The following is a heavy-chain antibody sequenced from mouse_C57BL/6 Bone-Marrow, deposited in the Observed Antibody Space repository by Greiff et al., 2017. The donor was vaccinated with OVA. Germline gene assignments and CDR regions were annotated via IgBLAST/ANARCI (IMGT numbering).Heavy chain of an antibody. J-gene: IGHJ2*01. CDR1: GFTFSDYG. CDR3: ARIGSGYFDY. D-gene: IGHD4-1*01. Sequence: EVQRVESGGGLVKPGGSLKLSCAASGFTFSDYGMHWVRQAPEQGLEWVAYISSGSSTIYYADTVKGRFTISRDNAKNTLFLQMTSLRSEDTAMYYCARIGSGYFDYWGQGTTLTVSS. CDR2: ISSGSSTI. V-gene: IGHV5-17*01.